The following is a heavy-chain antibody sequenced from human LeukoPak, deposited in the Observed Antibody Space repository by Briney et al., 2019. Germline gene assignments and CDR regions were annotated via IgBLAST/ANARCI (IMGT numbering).Heavy chain of an antibody. V-gene: IGHV4-61*02. CDR3: ARSAHSSSWYYFDY. J-gene: IGHJ4*02. D-gene: IGHD6-13*01. CDR2: IYTSGIT. Sequence: SETLSLTCTVSGGSITSTTYYWSWIRQPAGKGPEWIGRIYTSGITAYNPSLESRVTISIDTSKNQFSLRLYSVTAADTAVYYCARSAHSSSWYYFDYWGQGTLVTVSS. CDR1: GGSITSTTYY.